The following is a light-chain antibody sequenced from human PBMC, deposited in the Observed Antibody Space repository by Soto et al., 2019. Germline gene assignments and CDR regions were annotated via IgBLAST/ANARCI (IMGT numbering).Light chain of an antibody. Sequence: DIVMTQSPDSLAVSLGERATINCKSSQSVFFNSNNKNYLAWYQQKPGQPPKLLIYWASTRESGVPDRFSGSGSGKDFTLTIRRLQAEDVAVYFCQQYYNIPPTFGQGTKVEI. CDR1: QSVFFNSNNKNY. J-gene: IGKJ1*01. CDR2: WAS. CDR3: QQYYNIPPT. V-gene: IGKV4-1*01.